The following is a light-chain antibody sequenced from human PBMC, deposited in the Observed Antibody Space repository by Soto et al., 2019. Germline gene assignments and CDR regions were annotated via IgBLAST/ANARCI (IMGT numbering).Light chain of an antibody. Sequence: DIQMTQSPSSLSASVGARVSITCQASEDIRTSLSWFQHKPGRAPKLLIYGASYLETGVPSRFRGSGSGTDFTLTTSSLQPEDTATYYCQHYNNLPPFTFGPGTMVDIK. CDR1: EDIRTS. J-gene: IGKJ3*01. V-gene: IGKV1-33*01. CDR2: GAS. CDR3: QHYNNLPPFT.